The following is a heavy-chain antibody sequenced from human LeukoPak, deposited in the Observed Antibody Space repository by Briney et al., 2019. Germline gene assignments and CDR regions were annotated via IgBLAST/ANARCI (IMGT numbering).Heavy chain of an antibody. V-gene: IGHV3-48*04. Sequence: GGSLRLSCVASGFTFSTYSMNWVRQAPGKGLEWVSYISSSGSTIYYADSVKGRFTISRDNAKNSLYLQMNSLRAEDTAVYYCARSSLYYGMDVWGQGTTVTVSS. J-gene: IGHJ6*02. CDR2: ISSSGSTI. CDR1: GFTFSTYS. CDR3: ARSSLYYGMDV.